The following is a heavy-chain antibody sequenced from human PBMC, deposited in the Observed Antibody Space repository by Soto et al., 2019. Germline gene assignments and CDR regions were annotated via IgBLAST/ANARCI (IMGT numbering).Heavy chain of an antibody. Sequence: GGSLRLSCAASGFTPSDHYMSWIRQAPGKGLEWIGYSSNSGSFTRYADSVKGRFSISRDNAKSSLYLQISSLRGDDTATYYCVKSGDNYNLLDYWGQGTLVTVSS. V-gene: IGHV3-11*06. CDR2: SSNSGSFT. D-gene: IGHD1-1*01. CDR1: GFTPSDHY. J-gene: IGHJ4*02. CDR3: VKSGDNYNLLDY.